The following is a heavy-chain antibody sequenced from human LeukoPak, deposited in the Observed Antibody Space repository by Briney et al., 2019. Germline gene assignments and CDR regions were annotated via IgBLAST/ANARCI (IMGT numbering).Heavy chain of an antibody. CDR1: GYRFSTYW. CDR3: SRGGSPTTPTVGRFDY. CDR2: IHRCGSGN. Sequence: GESLKISCRGSGYRFSTYWIGWGRQMPGKGLGWMGLIHRCGSGNTYSPPFEGQVTISADRSVSTAYLPWMSPEASDAAIVYCSRGGSPTTPTVGRFDYWGQGTPVPVSS. V-gene: IGHV5-51*01. J-gene: IGHJ4*02. D-gene: IGHD4-17*01.